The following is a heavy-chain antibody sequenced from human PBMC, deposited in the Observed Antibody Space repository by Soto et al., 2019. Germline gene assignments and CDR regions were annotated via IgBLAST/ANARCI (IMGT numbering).Heavy chain of an antibody. D-gene: IGHD3-16*01. CDR1: GYTFSSFG. J-gene: IGHJ4*02. CDR2: ISAYNGNT. V-gene: IGHV1-18*01. CDR3: ARDYTRSWGQIDY. Sequence: QVHLVQSGGEVQKPGASVKISCKTSGYTFSSFGVTWVRQAPGQGLEWMGWISAYNGNTKYARNLQDRVTLTTDTSTTTVHMQLRNLRSDDTATYFCARDYTRSWGQIDYWGQGIPVTVSS.